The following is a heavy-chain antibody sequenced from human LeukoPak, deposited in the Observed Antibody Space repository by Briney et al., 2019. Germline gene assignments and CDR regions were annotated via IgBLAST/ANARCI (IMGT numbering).Heavy chain of an antibody. CDR3: ARTVAVAGLSRFGY. Sequence: SETLSLTCSVSGYFITSGYFWGWIRQPQGKGPVWIGYIYYSGSTNYNPSLKSRVTISVDTSKNQFSLKLSSVTAADTAVYYRARTVAVAGLSRFGYWGQGTLVTVSS. D-gene: IGHD6-19*01. V-gene: IGHV4-38-2*02. CDR1: GYFITSGYF. J-gene: IGHJ4*02. CDR2: IYYSGST.